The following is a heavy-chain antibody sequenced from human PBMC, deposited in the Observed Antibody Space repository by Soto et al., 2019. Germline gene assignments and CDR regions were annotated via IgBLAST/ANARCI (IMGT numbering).Heavy chain of an antibody. CDR3: ASHIARKGSYYYSGMDV. D-gene: IGHD6-13*01. CDR2: INPSGGST. J-gene: IGHJ6*02. CDR1: GYTFTSYY. V-gene: IGHV1-46*01. Sequence: QVQLVQSGAEVKKPGASVKVSCKASGYTFTSYYMHWVRQAPGQGLEWMGIINPSGGSTSYAQKFQGRVTMTRDTSTSAVYMELSSMRSEDTAVYYGASHIARKGSYYYSGMDVWGQGTTVTVSS.